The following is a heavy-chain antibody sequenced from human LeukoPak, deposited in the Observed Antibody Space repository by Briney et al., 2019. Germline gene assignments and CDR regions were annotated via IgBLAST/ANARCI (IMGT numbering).Heavy chain of an antibody. CDR2: ISGSGGST. V-gene: IGHV3-23*01. J-gene: IGHJ4*02. D-gene: IGHD5-24*01. CDR1: GFTFSSYA. CDR3: AKCVAVWLQPTLTG. Sequence: GGSLRLSCAASGFTFSSYAMSWVRQAPGKGLEWVSAISGSGGSTYYADSVKGRSTISRDNSKNTLYLQMNSLRAEDTAVYYCAKCVAVWLQPTLTGWGQGTLVTVSS.